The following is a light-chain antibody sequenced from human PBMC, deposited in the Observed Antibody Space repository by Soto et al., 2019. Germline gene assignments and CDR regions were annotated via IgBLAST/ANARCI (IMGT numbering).Light chain of an antibody. V-gene: IGKV1-5*01. CDR3: QQYYSIPFT. CDR1: HDIFTY. J-gene: IGKJ2*01. Sequence: IQLTQSPSTVSASVGDSVTISCRASHDIFTYLAWYQHKPGKAPRLLIFSASSLQTGVPPRFRGSGSGTDFTLTISSLQAEDVAVYYCQQYYSIPFTFGQGTKLEI. CDR2: SAS.